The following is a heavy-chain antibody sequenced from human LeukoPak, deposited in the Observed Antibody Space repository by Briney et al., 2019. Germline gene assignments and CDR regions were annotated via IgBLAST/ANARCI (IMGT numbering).Heavy chain of an antibody. CDR3: AKDRVGSGWYEAYYYYYYGMDV. J-gene: IGHJ6*02. CDR2: VSYDGSNK. Sequence: PGGSLRLSCAASGFTFSSYGMHWVRQAPGKGLEWVAVVSYDGSNKYYADSVKGRFTISRDNSKNTLYLQMNSLRAEDTAVYYCAKDRVGSGWYEAYYYYYYGMDVWGQGTTVTVSS. D-gene: IGHD6-19*01. V-gene: IGHV3-30*18. CDR1: GFTFSSYG.